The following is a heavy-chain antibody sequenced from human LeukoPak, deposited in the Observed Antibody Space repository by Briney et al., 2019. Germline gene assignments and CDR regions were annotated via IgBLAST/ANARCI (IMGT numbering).Heavy chain of an antibody. CDR3: ARDSITFGGVTPSFSWFDP. Sequence: SVKVSCEASGGTFSSYAISWVRQAPGQGLEWMGGIIPIFGTANYAQKFPGRVTITTDESTSTAYMELSSLRSEDTALYYCARDSITFGGVTPSFSWFDPWGQGTLVTVSS. CDR2: IIPIFGTA. J-gene: IGHJ5*02. CDR1: GGTFSSYA. V-gene: IGHV1-69*05. D-gene: IGHD3-16*01.